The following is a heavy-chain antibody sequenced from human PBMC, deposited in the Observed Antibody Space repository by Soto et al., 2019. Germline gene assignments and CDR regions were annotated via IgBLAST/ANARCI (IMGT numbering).Heavy chain of an antibody. D-gene: IGHD3-10*02. Sequence: MRLSCAASGFTFTNYAMSWVRQAPGKGPEWVSGILGSGHTTFYADSVKGRFIVSRDNSKNTLSLQMNSLRAEDTAVYYCAKDPNTDYVGAFEFWGHGTMVTVSS. CDR3: AKDPNTDYVGAFEF. J-gene: IGHJ3*01. V-gene: IGHV3-23*01. CDR2: ILGSGHTT. CDR1: GFTFTNYA.